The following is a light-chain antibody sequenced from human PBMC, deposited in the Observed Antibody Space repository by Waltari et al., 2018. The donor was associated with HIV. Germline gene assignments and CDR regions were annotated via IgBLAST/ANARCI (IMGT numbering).Light chain of an antibody. V-gene: IGLV5-45*01. J-gene: IGLJ3*02. CDR3: MIWHSSAWV. CDR2: YKADSDK. CDR1: SGFNVGPYR. Sequence: AVLTQPASLSASPGASASLTCPLRSGFNVGPYRIYWYQQKPGRPPQYLLGYKADSDKQEGSGVPSRCSGSKDASANAGILRISGLQSEDEADYYCMIWHSSAWVFGGGTKLTVL.